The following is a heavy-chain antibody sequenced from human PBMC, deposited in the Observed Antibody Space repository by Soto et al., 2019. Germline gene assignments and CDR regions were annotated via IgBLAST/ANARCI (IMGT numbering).Heavy chain of an antibody. D-gene: IGHD2-2*01. V-gene: IGHV1-46*03. J-gene: IGHJ6*02. CDR1: GYTFTSYY. CDR2: INPSGGST. Sequence: ASVKVSCKASGYTFTSYYMHWVRQAPGQGLEWMGIINPSGGSTSYAQKFQGRVTMTRDTSTSTVYMELSSLRSEDTAVYYCARGDCSSTSCYADYYYYYGMDVWGQGTTVTVSS. CDR3: ARGDCSSTSCYADYYYYYGMDV.